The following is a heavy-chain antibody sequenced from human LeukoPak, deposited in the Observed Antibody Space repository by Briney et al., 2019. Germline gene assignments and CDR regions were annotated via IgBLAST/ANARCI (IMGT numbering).Heavy chain of an antibody. Sequence: SVKVSCKASGYTFTSYGISWVRQAPGQGLEWMGGIIPIFGTANYAQKFQGRVTITADESTSTAYMELSSLRSEDTAVYYCARVQDDPPDYWGQGTLVTVSS. V-gene: IGHV1-69*13. J-gene: IGHJ4*02. CDR1: GYTFTSYG. CDR2: IIPIFGTA. CDR3: ARVQDDPPDY. D-gene: IGHD3-3*01.